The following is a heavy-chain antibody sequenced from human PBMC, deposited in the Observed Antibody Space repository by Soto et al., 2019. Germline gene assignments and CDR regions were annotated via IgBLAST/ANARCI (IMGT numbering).Heavy chain of an antibody. D-gene: IGHD6-6*01. V-gene: IGHV3-30-3*01. CDR3: ARDRQIAAHIYYYYGMDV. CDR1: GFTFSSYA. CDR2: ISYDGSNK. Sequence: QVQLVESGGGVVQPGRSLRLSCAASGFTFSSYAMHWVRQAPGKGLEWVAVISYDGSNKYYADSVKGRFTISRDNSKNTLYLQMNSLRAEDTAVYYCARDRQIAAHIYYYYGMDVWGQGTTVTVSS. J-gene: IGHJ6*02.